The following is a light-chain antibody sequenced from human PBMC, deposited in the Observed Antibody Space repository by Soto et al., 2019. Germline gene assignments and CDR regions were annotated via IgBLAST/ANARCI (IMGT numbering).Light chain of an antibody. CDR2: DAS. CDR1: QSIGSY. J-gene: IGKJ1*01. Sequence: IVLTQSPATLSLSPGESATLSCRASQSIGSYLAWYQQKAGQAPRLLIFDASKRVTGIPARFSGSGSGTDFTLTLSILEPEYFAVYYCQQRKIWLGTFGQGTKVEIK. CDR3: QQRKIWLGT. V-gene: IGKV3-11*01.